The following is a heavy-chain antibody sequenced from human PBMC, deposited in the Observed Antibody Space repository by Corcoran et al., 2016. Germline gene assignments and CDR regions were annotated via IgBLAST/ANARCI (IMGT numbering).Heavy chain of an antibody. Sequence: QLQLQESGPGLVKPSETLSLTCTVSGGSISSSSYYWGWIRQPPGKGLEGIGSIYYSGSTYYNPSLKSLVTISVDTSKNQFSLTLSSVTAADTVVYYCARNAVTVITRSLDYWGQGTLVTVSS. CDR1: GGSISSSSYY. J-gene: IGHJ4*02. CDR3: ARNAVTVITRSLDY. CDR2: IYYSGST. V-gene: IGHV4-39*01. D-gene: IGHD1-7*01.